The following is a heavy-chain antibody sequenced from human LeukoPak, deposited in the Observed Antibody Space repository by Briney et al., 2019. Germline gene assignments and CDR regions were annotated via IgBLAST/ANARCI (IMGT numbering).Heavy chain of an antibody. CDR1: GYTFTSYD. D-gene: IGHD2-2*01. CDR2: MNPNSGNT. CDR3: ARTTGVPAAMINYYYYYMDV. Sequence: ASVKVSCKASGYTFTSYDINWVRQATGQGLEWMGWMNPNSGNTGYAQKFQGRVTMTRNTSISTAYMELSSLRSEDTAVYYCARTTGVPAAMINYYYYYMDVWGKGTTVTISS. J-gene: IGHJ6*03. V-gene: IGHV1-8*01.